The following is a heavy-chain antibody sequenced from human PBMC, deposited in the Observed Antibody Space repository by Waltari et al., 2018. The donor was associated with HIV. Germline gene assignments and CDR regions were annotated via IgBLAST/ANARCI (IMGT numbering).Heavy chain of an antibody. J-gene: IGHJ3*02. D-gene: IGHD3-3*01. V-gene: IGHV4-39*07. CDR1: GGSISSSSYY. CDR3: ARDLWMVIMDQNAFDI. CDR2: IYYSGST. Sequence: QLQLQESGPGLVKPSETLSLTCTVSGGSISSSSYYWGWLRQPPGTGLEWIGSIYYSGSTYYNPSLKSRVTISVDTSKNQFSLKLSSVTAADTAVYYCARDLWMVIMDQNAFDIWGQGTMVTVSS.